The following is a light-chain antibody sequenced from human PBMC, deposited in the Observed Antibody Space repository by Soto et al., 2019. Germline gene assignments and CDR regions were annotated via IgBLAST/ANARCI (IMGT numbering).Light chain of an antibody. Sequence: EIVLTQSPGTLSLSPGERATLSCRASQSVSSSYLAWYQQKPGQAPRLLIYGASSRATGIPDRFSGSGSGTDFTLTISRLEPEDFAVYYCQQYGSSPQATFGPGPKVDIK. CDR1: QSVSSSY. CDR3: QQYGSSPQAT. CDR2: GAS. J-gene: IGKJ3*01. V-gene: IGKV3-20*01.